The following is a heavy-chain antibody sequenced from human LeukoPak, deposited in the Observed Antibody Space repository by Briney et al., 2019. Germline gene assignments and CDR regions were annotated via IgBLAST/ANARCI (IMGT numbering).Heavy chain of an antibody. CDR3: AKWMITFGGVIARMAEGYFDY. J-gene: IGHJ4*02. Sequence: SVKVSCKASGGTFSSYAISWVRQAPGQGLEWMGGIIPIFGTANYAQKFQGRVTITADESTSTAYMELSSLRAEDTAVYYCAKWMITFGGVIARMAEGYFDYWGQGTLVTVSS. CDR2: IIPIFGTA. D-gene: IGHD3-16*02. CDR1: GGTFSSYA. V-gene: IGHV1-69*13.